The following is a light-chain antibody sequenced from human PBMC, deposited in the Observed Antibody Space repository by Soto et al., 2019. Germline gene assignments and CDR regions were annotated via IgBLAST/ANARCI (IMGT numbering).Light chain of an antibody. Sequence: QSVLTQPPSVSGAPGQRVTISCTGSNSDIGAGYDVHWYQQLPGTAPKLVIYANNNRPSGVPDRFSASKSGTSASLAMTGLQADDEADYYCQSYDSSLRGVFGTGTKVTVL. CDR1: NSDIGAGYD. J-gene: IGLJ1*01. V-gene: IGLV1-40*01. CDR2: ANN. CDR3: QSYDSSLRGV.